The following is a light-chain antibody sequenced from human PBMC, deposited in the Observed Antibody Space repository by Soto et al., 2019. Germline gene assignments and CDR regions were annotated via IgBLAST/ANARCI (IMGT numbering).Light chain of an antibody. Sequence: QSVLTQPASGFASPGQSITIACTGTSSEVATYNLVSWYQQHPGKAPKLLIYEVSKRPSGVSNRFSGSKSGNTASLTISGLQAEDEADYYCCSFARGPTGMFAGGTKLTVL. J-gene: IGLJ3*02. CDR2: EVS. CDR1: SSEVATYNL. V-gene: IGLV2-23*02. CDR3: CSFARGPTGM.